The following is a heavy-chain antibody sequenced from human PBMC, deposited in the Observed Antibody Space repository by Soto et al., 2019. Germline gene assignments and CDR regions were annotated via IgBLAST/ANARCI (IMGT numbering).Heavy chain of an antibody. J-gene: IGHJ6*02. D-gene: IGHD3-3*01. CDR2: ISYDGSNK. CDR1: GFTFSSYG. Sequence: QVQLVESGGGVVQPGRSLRLSCAASGFTFSSYGLHCVRQAPGTGLEWVAVISYDGSNKYYADSVKGRFTISRDNSKNTLYLQMNSLRAEDTAVYYCARQSDFWSGSSYYYGMDVWGQGTTVTVSS. CDR3: ARQSDFWSGSSYYYGMDV. V-gene: IGHV3-30*03.